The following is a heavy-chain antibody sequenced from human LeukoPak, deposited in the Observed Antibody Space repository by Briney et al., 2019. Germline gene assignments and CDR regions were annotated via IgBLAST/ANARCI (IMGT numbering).Heavy chain of an antibody. V-gene: IGHV3-7*01. Sequence: SGGSLRLSCAASGFTFSSYSMNWVRQAPGKGLEWVANIKQDGSEKYYVDSVKGRFTISRDNAKNSLYLQMNSLRAEDTAVYYCARDSSGNDYWGQGTLVTVSS. D-gene: IGHD3-10*01. CDR1: GFTFSSYS. J-gene: IGHJ4*02. CDR2: IKQDGSEK. CDR3: ARDSSGNDY.